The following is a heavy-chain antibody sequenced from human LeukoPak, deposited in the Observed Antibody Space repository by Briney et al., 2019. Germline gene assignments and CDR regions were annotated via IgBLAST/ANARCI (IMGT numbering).Heavy chain of an antibody. V-gene: IGHV4-31*03. Sequence: SQTLSLTCTVSGGSISSGGYYWSRLRQHPGKGLEWIGYIYYSGSTYYNPSLKSRVTISVDTSKNQFSLKLSSVTAADTAVYYCARARDLTIFGVVNPGTLDYWGQGTLVTVSS. D-gene: IGHD3-3*01. CDR1: GGSISSGGYY. CDR2: IYYSGST. CDR3: ARARDLTIFGVVNPGTLDY. J-gene: IGHJ4*02.